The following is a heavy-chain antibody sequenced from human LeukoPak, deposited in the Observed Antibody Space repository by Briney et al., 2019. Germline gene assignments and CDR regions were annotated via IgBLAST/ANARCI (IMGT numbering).Heavy chain of an antibody. CDR2: ISGSGGST. D-gene: IGHD3-10*01. Sequence: GGSLRLSCAASGFTFSSYGMSWVRQAPGKGLEWVSAISGSGGSTYYADSVKGRFTISRDNSKNTLYLQMNSLRAEDTAIYYCAKDREIWSKFNYYMDVWGKGTTVTISS. J-gene: IGHJ6*03. V-gene: IGHV3-23*01. CDR1: GFTFSSYG. CDR3: AKDREIWSKFNYYMDV.